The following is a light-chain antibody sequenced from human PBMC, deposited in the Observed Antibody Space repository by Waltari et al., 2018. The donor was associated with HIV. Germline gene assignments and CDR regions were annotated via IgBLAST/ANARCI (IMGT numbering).Light chain of an antibody. CDR3: SSYPNRRAPVV. CDR2: DVS. J-gene: IGLJ2*01. Sequence: QSALTQPASVSGSPGQSITISCTGTSSDVGGYNYVSWYQQHPGKAPKLMIYDVSNRPPGVLNPFSGSKSCHTAPLASFRVPAADEADYYCSSYPNRRAPVVFGGGTKLTV. V-gene: IGLV2-14*03. CDR1: SSDVGGYNY.